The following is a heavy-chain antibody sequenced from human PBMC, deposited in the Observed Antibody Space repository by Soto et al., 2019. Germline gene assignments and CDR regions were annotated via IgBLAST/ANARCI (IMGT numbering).Heavy chain of an antibody. J-gene: IGHJ5*02. V-gene: IGHV1-69*13. CDR2: IIPIFGTA. Sequence: ASVKVSCKASGGTFSSYAISWVRQAPGQGLEWMGGIIPIFGTANYAQKFQGRVTITADESTSTAYMELSSLRSEDTALYFCARIYSYGPFDSNWFDPWGQGTLVTVSS. CDR3: ARIYSYGPFDSNWFDP. D-gene: IGHD5-18*01. CDR1: GGTFSSYA.